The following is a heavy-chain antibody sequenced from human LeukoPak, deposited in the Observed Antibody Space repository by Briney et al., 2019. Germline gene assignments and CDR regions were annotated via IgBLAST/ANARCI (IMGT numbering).Heavy chain of an antibody. J-gene: IGHJ4*02. CDR2: ISGSGTTT. V-gene: IGHV3-48*03. CDR3: VRGSTLRHYQY. Sequence: PGGSLRLSCAVSGFTFSSYEMNWVRQTPGKGLEWVSYISGSGTTTYYADSVKGRFTISRDNAKSSLYLQMNSLRAEDTAVYYCVRGSTLRHYQYWGQGTPVTVSS. CDR1: GFTFSSYE. D-gene: IGHD3-16*01.